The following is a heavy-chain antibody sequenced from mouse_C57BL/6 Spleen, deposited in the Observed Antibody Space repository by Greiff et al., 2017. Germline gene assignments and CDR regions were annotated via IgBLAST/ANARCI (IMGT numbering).Heavy chain of an antibody. V-gene: IGHV1-82*01. CDR1: GYAFSSSW. J-gene: IGHJ4*01. Sequence: QVQLQQSGPELVKPGASVKISCKASGYAFSSSWMNWVKQRPGKGLEWIGRIYPGDGDTNYNGKFKGKATRTADNSSSTAYMQLSSLTSEDSAVYFCARSGYAMDYWGQGTSVTVSS. CDR2: IYPGDGDT. D-gene: IGHD3-1*01. CDR3: ARSGYAMDY.